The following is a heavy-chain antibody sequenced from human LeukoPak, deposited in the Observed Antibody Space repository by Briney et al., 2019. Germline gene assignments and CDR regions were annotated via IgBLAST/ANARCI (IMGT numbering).Heavy chain of an antibody. V-gene: IGHV3-30*02. CDR2: IRYDGGNK. Sequence: GSLRLSCAASGFTFSSYGMHWVRQAPGKGLEWVAFIRYDGGNKYYADSVKGRFTISRDNSKNTLYLQMNSLRAEDTAVYYCAKDKSKVRNYYYYMDVWGKGTTVTVSS. CDR1: GFTFSSYG. J-gene: IGHJ6*03. D-gene: IGHD3-10*01. CDR3: AKDKSKVRNYYYYMDV.